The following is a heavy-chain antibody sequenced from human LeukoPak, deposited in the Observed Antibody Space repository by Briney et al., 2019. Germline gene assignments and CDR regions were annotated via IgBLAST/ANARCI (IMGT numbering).Heavy chain of an antibody. CDR2: ISAYNGNT. V-gene: IGHV1-18*01. J-gene: IGHJ5*02. Sequence: ASVKVSCKASGGTFSSYAISWVRQAPGQGLEWMGWISAYNGNTNYAQKLQGRVTMTTDTSTSTAYMELRSLRSDDTAVYYCARAPLSPAWFDPWGQGTLVTVSS. CDR1: GGTFSSYA. CDR3: ARAPLSPAWFDP.